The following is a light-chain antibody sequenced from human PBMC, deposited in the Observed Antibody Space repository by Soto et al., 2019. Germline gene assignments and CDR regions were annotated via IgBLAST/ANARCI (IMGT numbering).Light chain of an antibody. CDR3: QQTHSVPQT. J-gene: IGKJ4*01. CDR1: QYIDTY. V-gene: IGKV1-39*01. CDR2: AAS. Sequence: DIQMAQSPSSLSASVGDRVTITCRASQYIDTYLHWYQQKPGKAPKLLIYAASSLQSGVPSRFRGSGSGTDFTLTISSLQPEDFASYFCQQTHSVPQTFGGGTKVEIK.